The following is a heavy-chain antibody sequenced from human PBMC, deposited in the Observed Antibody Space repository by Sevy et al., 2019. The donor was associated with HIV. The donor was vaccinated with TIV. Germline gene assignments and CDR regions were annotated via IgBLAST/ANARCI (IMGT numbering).Heavy chain of an antibody. V-gene: IGHV1-2*02. CDR1: GYTFTAYF. D-gene: IGHD5-18*01. CDR2: INPNSGDT. Sequence: ASVKVSCKASGYTFTAYFIHWVRQAPGQGLEWMVWINPNSGDTNYAPKFQGRVTVTRDTSISTVYMELSRLRSDATDVYYCASPGGYRYGSLLDYWGQGTLVTVSS. J-gene: IGHJ4*02. CDR3: ASPGGYRYGSLLDY.